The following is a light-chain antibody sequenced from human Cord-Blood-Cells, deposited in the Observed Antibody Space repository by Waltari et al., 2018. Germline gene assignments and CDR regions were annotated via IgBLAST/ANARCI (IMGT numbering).Light chain of an antibody. CDR3: SSYTSSTTWV. J-gene: IGLJ3*02. V-gene: IGLV2-14*01. CDR2: DVN. CDR1: SSDVGGYNY. Sequence: QSALTQPASVSGSPGQSITISCTGTSSDVGGYNYVSWYQQHPGKAPQLMIYDVNKPPSVVYHRFAGSKSGNTASLTFSGLQAEDEADYCCSSYTSSTTWVFGGGTKLTVL.